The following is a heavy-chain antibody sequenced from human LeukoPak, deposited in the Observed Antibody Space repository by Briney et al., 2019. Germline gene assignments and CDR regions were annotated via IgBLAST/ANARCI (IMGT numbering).Heavy chain of an antibody. D-gene: IGHD1-26*01. V-gene: IGHV3-30*18. J-gene: IGHJ4*02. Sequence: GRSLRHSCAASGFTLSNSGIHGVRQAPRKGLEWVAVISNDGSNQYYADSVKGRFTISRNNPENTLYLQMNGLRAEDTAVYYCAKETGRWELEWGQGTLVTVSS. CDR3: AKETGRWELE. CDR2: ISNDGSNQ. CDR1: GFTLSNSG.